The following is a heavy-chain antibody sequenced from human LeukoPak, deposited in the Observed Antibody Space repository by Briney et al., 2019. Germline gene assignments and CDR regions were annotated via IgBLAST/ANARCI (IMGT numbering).Heavy chain of an antibody. J-gene: IGHJ4*02. CDR2: IYYSGST. Sequence: SETLSLTCTVSGGSLSSYYWSWIRQPPGKGLEWIGYIYYSGSTNYNPSLKSRVTISVDTSKNQFSLKLSSVTAADTAVYYCARVGYSFRGPPDYWGQGTPVTVSS. CDR1: GGSLSSYY. D-gene: IGHD5-18*01. V-gene: IGHV4-59*01. CDR3: ARVGYSFRGPPDY.